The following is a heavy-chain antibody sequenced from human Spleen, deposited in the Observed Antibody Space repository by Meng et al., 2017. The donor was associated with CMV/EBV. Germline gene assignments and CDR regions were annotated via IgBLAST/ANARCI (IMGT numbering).Heavy chain of an antibody. J-gene: IGHJ4*02. V-gene: IGHV4-34*01. CDR2: INHSGST. CDR1: GGSFSGYY. CDR3: ARGGPEGYCSSTSCYTHFDY. D-gene: IGHD2-2*02. Sequence: VRVRAGGDGRLSPSETLSLTCAVYGGSFSGYYWSWIRQPPGKGLEWIGEINHSGSTNYNPSLKSRVTISVDTSKNQFSLKLSSVTAADTAVYYCARGGPEGYCSSTSCYTHFDYWGQGTLVTVSS.